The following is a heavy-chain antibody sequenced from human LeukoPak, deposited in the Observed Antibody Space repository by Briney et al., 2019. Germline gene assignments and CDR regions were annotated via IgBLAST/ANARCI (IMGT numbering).Heavy chain of an antibody. V-gene: IGHV4-61*02. CDR2: IYTSGST. Sequence: PSLTLSLTCTVSGGSISSGSYYWSWIWQPAGKGLEWIGRIYTSGSTNYNPSLKSRVTISVDTSKNQFSLKLSSVTAADTAVYYCARILGYCSSTSCYVGDYYYGMDVWGQGTTVTVSS. D-gene: IGHD2-2*01. J-gene: IGHJ6*02. CDR3: ARILGYCSSTSCYVGDYYYGMDV. CDR1: GGSISSGSYY.